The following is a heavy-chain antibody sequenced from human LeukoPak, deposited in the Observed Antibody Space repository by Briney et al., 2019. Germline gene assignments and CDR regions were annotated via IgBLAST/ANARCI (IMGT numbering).Heavy chain of an antibody. Sequence: PGGSLRLSCAASGFTFSSYWMHWVRQAPGKGLVWVSRINSDGSSTSYADSVKGRFTISRDNAKNTLYLQMNSLRAEDTAVYYCAREGSSWYFGRTAGFDYWGQGTLVTVSS. J-gene: IGHJ4*02. CDR3: AREGSSWYFGRTAGFDY. V-gene: IGHV3-74*01. D-gene: IGHD6-13*01. CDR1: GFTFSSYW. CDR2: INSDGSST.